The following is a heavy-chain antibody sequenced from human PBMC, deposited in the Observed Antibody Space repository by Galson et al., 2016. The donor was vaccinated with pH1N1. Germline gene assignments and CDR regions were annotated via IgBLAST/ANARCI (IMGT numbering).Heavy chain of an antibody. J-gene: IGHJ3*01. CDR3: ATFSSSSSWRSLDV. Sequence: QSGAEVKKAGESLKTSCKASGATFNSYGIHWVRQAPGKGLEWMGDINPVFGTTNYAQRFQDRVTITAHDMELSGLRSEDTAIYYCATFSSSSSWRSLDVWGQGTTVTVSS. CDR2: INPVFGTT. V-gene: IGHV1-69*01. D-gene: IGHD6-6*01. CDR1: GATFNSYG.